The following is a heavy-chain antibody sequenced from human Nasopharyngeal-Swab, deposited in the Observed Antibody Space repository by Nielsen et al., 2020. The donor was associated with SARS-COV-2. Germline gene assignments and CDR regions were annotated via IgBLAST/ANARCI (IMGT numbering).Heavy chain of an antibody. J-gene: IGHJ4*02. CDR3: ARKGGDY. D-gene: IGHD3-16*01. Sequence: GESLKISCAASGFTFSRYWMSWVRQAPGKGLEWVAHIDQDGSEKYYVDSVKGRFTISRDNVKNPLYLQMNTLRVEDTAVYYCARKGGDYWGQGTLVTVSS. V-gene: IGHV3-7*01. CDR2: IDQDGSEK. CDR1: GFTFSRYW.